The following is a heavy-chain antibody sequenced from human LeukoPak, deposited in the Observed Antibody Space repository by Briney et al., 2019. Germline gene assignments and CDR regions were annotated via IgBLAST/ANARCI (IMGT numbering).Heavy chain of an antibody. J-gene: IGHJ4*02. V-gene: IGHV3-23*01. CDR1: GFTFSSYA. Sequence: GRSLRLSCAASGFTFSSYAMSWVRQAPGKGLDWVSAMSGSGGSTYYADSVKGRFTISRDNSKNTLYLQMNSLGAEDTAVYYCAKVAVASREWELLDYWGQGTLVTVSS. D-gene: IGHD1-26*01. CDR2: MSGSGGST. CDR3: AKVAVASREWELLDY.